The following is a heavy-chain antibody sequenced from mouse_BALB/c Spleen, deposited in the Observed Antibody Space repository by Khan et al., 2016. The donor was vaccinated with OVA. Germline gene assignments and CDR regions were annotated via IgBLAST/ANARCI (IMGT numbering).Heavy chain of an antibody. D-gene: IGHD2-4*01. CDR3: ASRGYDYGRGALFAY. Sequence: QVQLKQSGPGLVQPSQSLSITCTVSGFSLNNYSVHWVRQSPGKGLEWLGVIWSDGSTDYNEAFISRLTISKDNSRSQVFFKMNSLQPNDTAIYYCASRGYDYGRGALFAYWGQGTLVTVSA. V-gene: IGHV2-2*02. J-gene: IGHJ3*01. CDR2: IWSDGST. CDR1: GFSLNNYS.